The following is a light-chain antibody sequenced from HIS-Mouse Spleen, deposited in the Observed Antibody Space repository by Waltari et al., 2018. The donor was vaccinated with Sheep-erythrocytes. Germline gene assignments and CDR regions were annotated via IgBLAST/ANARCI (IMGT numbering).Light chain of an antibody. CDR3: CSYAGSYNHV. V-gene: IGLV2-11*01. Sequence: QSAPTQPRSVSGSPGQSVTISCTGTSSDVGGYNYVSWYQQHPGKAPKLMIYDVSKRPSGVPDRFSASKSGNTVSLTISGHQAEDEADYYCCSYAGSYNHVFATGTKVTVL. CDR2: DVS. J-gene: IGLJ1*01. CDR1: SSDVGGYNY.